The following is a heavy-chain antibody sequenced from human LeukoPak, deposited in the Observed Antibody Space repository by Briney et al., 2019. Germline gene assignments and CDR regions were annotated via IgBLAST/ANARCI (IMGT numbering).Heavy chain of an antibody. Sequence: GESLKISCKGSGYSFISYWIGWVRQMPGKGLEWMGVIYPGDSDTKYSPSFQGQVTISADKSVSTAYLQWSSLKASDTAMYYCARYDYGDYGGYYYGMDVWGQGTTVTVSS. CDR3: ARYDYGDYGGYYYGMDV. CDR2: IYPGDSDT. J-gene: IGHJ6*02. V-gene: IGHV5-51*01. CDR1: GYSFISYW. D-gene: IGHD4-17*01.